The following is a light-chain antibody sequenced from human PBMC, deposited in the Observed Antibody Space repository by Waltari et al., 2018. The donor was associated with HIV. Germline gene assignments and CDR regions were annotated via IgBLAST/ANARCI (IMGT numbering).Light chain of an antibody. J-gene: IGKJ2*01. CDR1: QSVLYSSNNKNY. Sequence: DIVMTQSPESLAVSLGERDTINCKSSQSVLYSSNNKNYLAWYQQKPGQPPKLLIYWASTRESGVPDRFSGSGSGTDFTLTISSLQTEDVAVYYCQQYYSNSYTFGQGTKLEIK. CDR3: QQYYSNSYT. CDR2: WAS. V-gene: IGKV4-1*01.